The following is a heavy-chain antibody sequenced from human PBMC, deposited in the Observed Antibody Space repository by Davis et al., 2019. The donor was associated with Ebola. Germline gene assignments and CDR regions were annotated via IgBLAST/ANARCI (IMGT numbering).Heavy chain of an antibody. CDR1: GFTFSSFV. Sequence: GGSLRLSCAASGFTFSSFVMHWVRQAPGKGLEWVSYISSSGSTIYYADSVKGRFTISRDNAKNSLYLQMNSLRAEDTAVYYCARVGNGDYDDWYFDLWGRGTLVTVSS. V-gene: IGHV3-11*01. CDR3: ARVGNGDYDDWYFDL. CDR2: ISSSGSTI. J-gene: IGHJ2*01. D-gene: IGHD4-17*01.